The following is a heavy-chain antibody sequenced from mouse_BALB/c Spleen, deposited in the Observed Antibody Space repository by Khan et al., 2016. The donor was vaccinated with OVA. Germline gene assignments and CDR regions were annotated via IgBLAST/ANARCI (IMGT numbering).Heavy chain of an antibody. CDR1: GYSITSDYA. V-gene: IGHV3-2*02. Sequence: EVQLQESGPGLVKPSQSLSLTCTVTGYSITSDYAWNWIRQFPGNKLEWMGYISSSGSTNYNPALKSRISITRDTSKNQFFLQLNSMTTEDTATHYCARDGSSYTYAMDYWGQGTSVTVSS. CDR3: ARDGSSYTYAMDY. D-gene: IGHD2-3*01. CDR2: ISSSGST. J-gene: IGHJ4*01.